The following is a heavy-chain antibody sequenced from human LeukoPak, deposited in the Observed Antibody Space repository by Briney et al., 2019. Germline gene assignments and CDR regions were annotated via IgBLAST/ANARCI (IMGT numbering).Heavy chain of an antibody. CDR1: GFTFDDYA. V-gene: IGHV3-43*02. Sequence: GGSLRLSCAASGFTFDDYAMHWVRQAPGKGLEWVSLISGDGGSTYYADSVKGRFTISRENSKNSLYLQMNSLRTEDTALYYCAKDVALWFGELFQKWGQGTLVTVSS. CDR2: ISGDGGST. J-gene: IGHJ4*02. D-gene: IGHD3-10*01. CDR3: AKDVALWFGELFQK.